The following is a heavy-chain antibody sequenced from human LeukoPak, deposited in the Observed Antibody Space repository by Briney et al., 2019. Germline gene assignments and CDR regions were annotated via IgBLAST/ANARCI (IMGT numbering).Heavy chain of an antibody. V-gene: IGHV3-33*01. CDR1: GFTFSSYG. D-gene: IGHD6-13*01. J-gene: IGHJ4*02. CDR2: IWYDGSNK. Sequence: GRSLRLSCAASGFTFSSYGMHWVRQAPGKGLEWVAVIWYDGSNKYYADSVKGRFTISRDNSKNTLYLQMNSLRAEDTAVYYCARSLAAAGTFPHDCWGQGTLVTVSS. CDR3: ARSLAAAGTFPHDC.